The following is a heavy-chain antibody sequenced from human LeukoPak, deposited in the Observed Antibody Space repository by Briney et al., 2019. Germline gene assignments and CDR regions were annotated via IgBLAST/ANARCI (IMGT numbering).Heavy chain of an antibody. V-gene: IGHV3-30*18. D-gene: IGHD3-22*01. J-gene: IGHJ6*02. CDR1: GFTFSSYG. Sequence: GGSLRLSCAASGFTFSSYGMHWVRQAPGKGLEWVAVISYDGSNKYYADSVKGRFTISRDNSKNTLYLQMNSLRAEDTAVYYCAKSYYYDSSGYYTHDAPAEGHYYYGMDVWGQGTTVTVSS. CDR2: ISYDGSNK. CDR3: AKSYYYDSSGYYTHDAPAEGHYYYGMDV.